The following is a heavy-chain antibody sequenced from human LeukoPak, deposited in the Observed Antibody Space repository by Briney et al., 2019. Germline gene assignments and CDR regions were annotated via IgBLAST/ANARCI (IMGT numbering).Heavy chain of an antibody. J-gene: IGHJ4*02. D-gene: IGHD1-26*01. V-gene: IGHV3-7*01. Sequence: GGSLRLSCAASVFTFRNYWMTWFRQAPGKGLEWVANIKQDGSEIYYVDSVEGRFTISRDNAKNSLYLQMNSLRAEDTAVYYCARDRQSGNYREDDYGGQGTLVTVSS. CDR2: IKQDGSEI. CDR3: ARDRQSGNYREDDY. CDR1: VFTFRNYW.